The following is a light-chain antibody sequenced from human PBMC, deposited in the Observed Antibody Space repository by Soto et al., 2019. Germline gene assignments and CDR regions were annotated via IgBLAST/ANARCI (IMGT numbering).Light chain of an antibody. J-gene: IGKJ3*01. CDR1: QSVSSN. CDR3: QQYNNWFT. V-gene: IGKV3-15*01. Sequence: EIVMTQSPATLSVSPGERATLSCRASQSVSSNLAWYQQKPGQAPRLLMYGVSTRATGIPARISGSGSETEFTLTISSLRSEDFAVYYCQQYNNWFTFGPGTRVDIK. CDR2: GVS.